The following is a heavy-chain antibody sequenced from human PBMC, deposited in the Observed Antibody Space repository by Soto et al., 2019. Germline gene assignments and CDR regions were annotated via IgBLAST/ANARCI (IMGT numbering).Heavy chain of an antibody. CDR3: ASLWGWFGDY. CDR1: GGSISSYY. J-gene: IGHJ4*02. CDR2: IYYSGST. V-gene: IGHV4-59*08. Sequence: QVQLQESGPGLVKPSETLSLTCTVSGGSISSYYWSWIRQPPGKGLEWIGYIYYSGSTNYNPSLHSRVAISVDTSKSLFALKLSSVTAADTAVDYCASLWGWFGDYWGQGTLVTVSS. D-gene: IGHD3-10*01.